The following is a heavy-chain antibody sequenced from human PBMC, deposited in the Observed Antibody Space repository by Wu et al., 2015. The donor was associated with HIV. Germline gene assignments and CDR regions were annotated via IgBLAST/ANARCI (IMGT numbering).Heavy chain of an antibody. CDR3: ARGEPYYYGSGTHFDP. D-gene: IGHD3-10*01. J-gene: IGHJ5*02. Sequence: QVQLVQSGAEVKKPGASVKVSCKASGYTFTSYDINWVRQATGQGLEWMGWMNPNSGNTGYAQKFQGRVTMTRNTSISTAYMELSSMRSEDTAVYYCARGEPYYYGSGTHFDPWGQGTWSPSPQ. CDR1: GYTFTSYD. CDR2: MNPNSGNT. V-gene: IGHV1-8*01.